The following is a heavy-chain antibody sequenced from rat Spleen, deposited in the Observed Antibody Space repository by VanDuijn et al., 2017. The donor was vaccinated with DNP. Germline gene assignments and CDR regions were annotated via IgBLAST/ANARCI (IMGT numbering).Heavy chain of an antibody. D-gene: IGHD1-6*01. J-gene: IGHJ2*01. Sequence: EVQLQESGPGLVKPSQSLSLTCSVTGYSITSSYRCNWIRKFPGHKLEWMGYINSAGSIEYNPSLKGRISITSDTSKNQFFLQVNSVTTDDTATYYCTRGDILRSFDYWGQGVMVTVSS. CDR3: TRGDILRSFDY. CDR1: GYSITSSYR. CDR2: INSAGSI. V-gene: IGHV3-3*01.